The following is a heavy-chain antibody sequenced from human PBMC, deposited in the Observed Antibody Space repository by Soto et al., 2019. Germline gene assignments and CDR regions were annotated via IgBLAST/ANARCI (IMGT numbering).Heavy chain of an antibody. CDR1: GYTFTSYG. V-gene: IGHV1-18*01. CDR2: ISAYNGNT. CDR3: ASGDLRECTNGVCPIDGFDI. D-gene: IGHD2-8*01. Sequence: ASAKVSCKASGYTFTSYGISWARQAPGQGHERMGCISAYNGNTNYAQKLQSRVTMTTDTSTSTAYMELRSLRSYDTAVYYCASGDLRECTNGVCPIDGFDIWGQGTMVTVPS. J-gene: IGHJ3*02.